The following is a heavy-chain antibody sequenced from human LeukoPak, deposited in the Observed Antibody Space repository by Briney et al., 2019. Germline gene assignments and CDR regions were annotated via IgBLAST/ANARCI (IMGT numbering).Heavy chain of an antibody. CDR1: GGSFSGYY. D-gene: IGHD3-16*02. J-gene: IGHJ4*02. Sequence: PSETLSLTCAVYGGSFSGYYWSWIRQPPGKGLEWIGEINHSGSTNYNPSLKNRVTISVDTSKNQFSLKLSSVTAADTAGYYCARAIRGAGYDYVWGSYRYSPFDYWGQGTLVTVSS. V-gene: IGHV4-34*01. CDR2: INHSGST. CDR3: ARAIRGAGYDYVWGSYRYSPFDY.